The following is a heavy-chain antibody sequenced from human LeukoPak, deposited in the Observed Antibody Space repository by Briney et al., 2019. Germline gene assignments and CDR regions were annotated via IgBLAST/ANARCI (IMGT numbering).Heavy chain of an antibody. J-gene: IGHJ5*02. D-gene: IGHD3-10*01. CDR3: VRETKRFTMVRGVLDS. Sequence: GRSLRLSCTASGFTFTNYPIHWVRQAPGKGLEWVAIISYDGSYKFNADSVKGRFTISRDNSKNTLYLQMNSLRPEDTAMYYCVRETKRFTMVRGVLDSWGQGTLVTVSS. CDR2: ISYDGSYK. V-gene: IGHV3-30-3*01. CDR1: GFTFTNYP.